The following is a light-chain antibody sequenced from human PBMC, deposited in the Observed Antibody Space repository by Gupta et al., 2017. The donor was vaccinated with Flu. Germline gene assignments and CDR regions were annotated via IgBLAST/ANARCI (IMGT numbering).Light chain of an antibody. Sequence: DIQMTQSPSTLSASVGDRVTITCRASQSISSWLAWDQQKPGKAPRLLIYKASSIASAVPSRFSGSGSGTEFTLTISSLQPDDFASYYCQQYNSWSLTFGGGTKVEIK. J-gene: IGKJ4*01. CDR1: QSISSW. CDR2: KAS. CDR3: QQYNSWSLT. V-gene: IGKV1-5*03.